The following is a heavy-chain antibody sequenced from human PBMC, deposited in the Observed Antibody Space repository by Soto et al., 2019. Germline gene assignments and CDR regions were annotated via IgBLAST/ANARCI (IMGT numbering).Heavy chain of an antibody. J-gene: IGHJ6*02. CDR3: ARGWSIVVVPAAMMGAYYCMDV. Sequence: QVQLVQSGAEVKKPGSSVKVSCKASGGTFSSYAISWVRQAPGQGLEWMGGIIPLFGTANYAQKCQGRGTITADKSMSTAYMELISLRSEYTAVYYCARGWSIVVVPAAMMGAYYCMDVCGQGTTCTVSS. CDR2: IIPLFGTA. D-gene: IGHD2-2*01. CDR1: GGTFSSYA. V-gene: IGHV1-69*06.